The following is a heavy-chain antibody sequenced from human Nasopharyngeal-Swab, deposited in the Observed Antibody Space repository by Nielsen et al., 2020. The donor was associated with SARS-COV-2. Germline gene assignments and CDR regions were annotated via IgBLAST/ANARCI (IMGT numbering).Heavy chain of an antibody. V-gene: IGHV3-30*04. CDR2: ISYDASDK. J-gene: IGHJ4*02. Sequence: GESLKISCAASGFTFSYYTIHWVRQAPGKGLEWVAVISYDASDKYYADSVKGRFTLSRDNSKNTVYLQMNSLRAEDTAVYYCARDRPHWGCDYWGQGTLVTVSS. CDR1: GFTFSYYT. D-gene: IGHD3-16*01. CDR3: ARDRPHWGCDY.